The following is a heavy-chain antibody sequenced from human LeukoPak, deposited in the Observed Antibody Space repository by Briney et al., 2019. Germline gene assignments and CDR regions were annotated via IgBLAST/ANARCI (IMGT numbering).Heavy chain of an antibody. Sequence: GASVPVSRKSSGYTFTSYDINWVRPAAGRGGEGMGWMNPNNGNTDYEQNFQGRGSMIRKNTISTAYMELSSLSSEDTAVYDCARLVGVIVTASLYYLDYWGRGTLVTVSS. J-gene: IGHJ4*02. CDR2: MNPNNGNT. CDR3: ARLVGVIVTASLYYLDY. V-gene: IGHV1-8*01. CDR1: GYTFTSYD. D-gene: IGHD3-22*01.